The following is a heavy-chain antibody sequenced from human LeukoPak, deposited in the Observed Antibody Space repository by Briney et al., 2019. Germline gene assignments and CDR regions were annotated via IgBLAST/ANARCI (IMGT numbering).Heavy chain of an antibody. Sequence: GASVKVSCKASGYSFTSYAISWVRQAPGQGLEWMGWISAYNGNTNYAQKLQGRVTMTTDTSTSTAYMELRSLRSDDTAVYYCARRSSSASSYYYYGMDVWGQGTTVTVSS. V-gene: IGHV1-18*01. J-gene: IGHJ6*02. CDR2: ISAYNGNT. CDR1: GYSFTSYA. CDR3: ARRSSSASSYYYYGMDV. D-gene: IGHD6-6*01.